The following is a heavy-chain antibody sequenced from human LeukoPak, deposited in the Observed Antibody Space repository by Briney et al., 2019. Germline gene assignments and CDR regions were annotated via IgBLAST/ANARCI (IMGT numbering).Heavy chain of an antibody. J-gene: IGHJ6*02. CDR2: IVVGSGNT. Sequence: ASVKVSCKASGFTFTSSAMQWVRQARGQRLEWIGWIVVGSGNTNYAQKFQERVTITRDMSTSTAYMELSSLRSEDTAVYYCAADPYDSDPEGRGTNGMDVWGQGTTVTVSS. D-gene: IGHD3-9*01. CDR3: AADPYDSDPEGRGTNGMDV. V-gene: IGHV1-58*02. CDR1: GFTFTSSA.